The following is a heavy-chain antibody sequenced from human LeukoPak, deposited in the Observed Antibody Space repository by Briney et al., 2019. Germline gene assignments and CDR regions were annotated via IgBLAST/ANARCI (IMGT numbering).Heavy chain of an antibody. J-gene: IGHJ5*02. Sequence: PSETLSLTCTVSGASISSGTYSWSWIRQPPGKGLEWIGYIYYSGSTNYNPSLKSRVTISVDTSKNQFSLKLSSVTAADTAVYYCARLGSGTNNWFDPWGQGTLVTVSS. D-gene: IGHD1-26*01. V-gene: IGHV4-61*01. CDR3: ARLGSGTNNWFDP. CDR1: GASISSGTYS. CDR2: IYYSGST.